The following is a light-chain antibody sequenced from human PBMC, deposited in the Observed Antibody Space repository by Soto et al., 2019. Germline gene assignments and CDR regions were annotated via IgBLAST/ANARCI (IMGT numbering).Light chain of an antibody. Sequence: EIGMTQSPATLSVSPWERATHSCRASQSVNIHLAWYQQKPGQAPRLLIYGASARATGSPAKFSGSGSGTEFTLTISSLQSEDFAVYYCQQYNKWPRTFGQGTKVDIK. J-gene: IGKJ1*01. CDR3: QQYNKWPRT. V-gene: IGKV3D-15*01. CDR1: QSVNIH. CDR2: GAS.